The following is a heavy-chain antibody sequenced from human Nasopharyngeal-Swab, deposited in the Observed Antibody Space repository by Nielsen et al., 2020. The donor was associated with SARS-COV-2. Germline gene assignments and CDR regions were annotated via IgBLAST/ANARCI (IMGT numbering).Heavy chain of an antibody. CDR2: ISYDGSNK. CDR3: AKESTVTTYYDAFDI. J-gene: IGHJ3*02. D-gene: IGHD4-17*01. Sequence: GGSLRLSCAVSGFTFSSYGMHWVRQAPGKGLEWVAVISYDGSNKYYADSVKGRFTISRDNSKNTLYLQMNSLRAEDTAVYYCAKESTVTTYYDAFDIWGQGTMVTVSS. V-gene: IGHV3-30*18. CDR1: GFTFSSYG.